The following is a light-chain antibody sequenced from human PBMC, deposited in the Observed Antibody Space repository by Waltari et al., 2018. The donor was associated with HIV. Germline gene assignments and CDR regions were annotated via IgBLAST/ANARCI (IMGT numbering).Light chain of an antibody. V-gene: IGKV3-20*01. CDR3: QQYGSSPPLT. J-gene: IGKJ4*01. CDR1: QSITNSY. Sequence: EIVLTQSPGTLSLSPGERATLSCRASQSITNSYLAWYQQKPGQAPRLLIYGASSRATGIPDRFSGSVSGTDFTLTISRLEPEDFAVYYCQQYGSSPPLTFGGGTKVEIK. CDR2: GAS.